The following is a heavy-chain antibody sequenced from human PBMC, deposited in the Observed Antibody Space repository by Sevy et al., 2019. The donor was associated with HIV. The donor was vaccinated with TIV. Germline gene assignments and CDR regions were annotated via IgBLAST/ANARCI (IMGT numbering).Heavy chain of an antibody. J-gene: IGHJ4*02. CDR1: GFTFNTYS. CDR3: ARGGILVEGDDRTTPFDF. CDR2: ISSDGVNK. Sequence: GGSLRLSCSVSGFTFNTYSFHWVRQAPGMGLEWVSVISSDGVNKYYADSVRGRFTISIDNSKSTLYLQMNNLRAGDTGVYYCARGGILVEGDDRTTPFDFWGQGTLVTVSS. V-gene: IGHV3-30-3*01. D-gene: IGHD2-15*01.